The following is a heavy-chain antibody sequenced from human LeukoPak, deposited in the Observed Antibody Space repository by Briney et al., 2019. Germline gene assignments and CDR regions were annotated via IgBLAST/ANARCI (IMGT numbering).Heavy chain of an antibody. CDR3: ARVASYDLLTGYYLEY. CDR1: SYSFSDYG. V-gene: IGHV1-18*01. D-gene: IGHD3-9*01. Sequence: GASVKVSCKDSSYSFSDYGFTWVRQAPGQGLEYMGWISGYNGNTNYAEKLQDRVTLTVDASTTTVYMELGSLTSDDTAVYYCARVASYDLLTGYYLEYWGQGTLVTVSS. J-gene: IGHJ4*02. CDR2: ISGYNGNT.